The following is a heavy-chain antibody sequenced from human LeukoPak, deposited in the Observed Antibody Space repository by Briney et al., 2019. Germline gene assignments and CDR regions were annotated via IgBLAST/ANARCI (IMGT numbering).Heavy chain of an antibody. V-gene: IGHV3-33*06. CDR1: GFTFSSYG. CDR3: AKDRSGGDYDAFDI. CDR2: IWYDGSNK. Sequence: GGSLRLSCAASGFTFSSYGMHWVRQAPGKGLEWVAVIWYDGSNKYYADSVKGRVTISRDNSKNTLYLQMNSLRAEDTAVYYCAKDRSGGDYDAFDIWGQGTIVTVSS. J-gene: IGHJ3*02. D-gene: IGHD2-21*02.